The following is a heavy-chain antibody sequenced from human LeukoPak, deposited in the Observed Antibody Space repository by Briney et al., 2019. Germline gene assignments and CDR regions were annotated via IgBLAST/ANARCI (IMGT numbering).Heavy chain of an antibody. J-gene: IGHJ3*02. D-gene: IGHD3-22*01. Sequence: SETLSLSCTVSGGSISSYFWTWIRQPPGKGLEWIGYIYYSGSTNYNPSLKSRVTISVDTSKNQFSLKLSSVTAADTAVYYCARDLPYYYDSSGYSAAFDIWGQGTMVTVSS. V-gene: IGHV4-59*01. CDR2: IYYSGST. CDR3: ARDLPYYYDSSGYSAAFDI. CDR1: GGSISSYF.